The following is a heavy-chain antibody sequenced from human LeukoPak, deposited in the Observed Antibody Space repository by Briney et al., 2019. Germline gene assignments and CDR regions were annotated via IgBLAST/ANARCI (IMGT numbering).Heavy chain of an antibody. J-gene: IGHJ3*02. D-gene: IGHD2-15*01. CDR2: INHSGST. Sequence: SETLSLTCAVYGGSFSGYYWSWIRQPPGKGLEWIGEINHSGSTNYNPSLKSRVTISVDTSKNQFSLKLSSVTAADTAVYYCARYCSGGDCWGVFDIWGQGTMVTVSS. CDR1: GGSFSGYY. V-gene: IGHV4-34*01. CDR3: ARYCSGGDCWGVFDI.